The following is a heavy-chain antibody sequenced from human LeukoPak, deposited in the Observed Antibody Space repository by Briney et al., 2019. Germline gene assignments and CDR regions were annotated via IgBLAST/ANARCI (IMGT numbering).Heavy chain of an antibody. CDR3: ARESVTMVRRAFDI. CDR1: GFTFSSYE. D-gene: IGHD3-10*01. Sequence: GGSLRLSCAASGFTFSSYEMNWVRQAPGKGLEWVSYISSSGSTIYYADSVKGRFTISRDNAKNSLYLQMNSLRAEDTAVYYCARESVTMVRRAFDIWGQGTMVTVSS. J-gene: IGHJ3*02. V-gene: IGHV3-48*03. CDR2: ISSSGSTI.